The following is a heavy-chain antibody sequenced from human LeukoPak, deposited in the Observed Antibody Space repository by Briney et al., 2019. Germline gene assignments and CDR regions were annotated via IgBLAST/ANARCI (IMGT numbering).Heavy chain of an antibody. CDR1: GFTFSSYS. J-gene: IGHJ5*02. CDR3: ARGRSSVSRFDP. V-gene: IGHV3-48*02. Sequence: GGSLRLSCAASGFTFSSYSMNWVRQAPGKGLEWVSYISSSSSTIYYADSVKGLFTISRDNAKNSLYLQMNSLRDEDTAVYYCARGRSSVSRFDPWGQGTLVTVSS. D-gene: IGHD6-6*01. CDR2: ISSSSSTI.